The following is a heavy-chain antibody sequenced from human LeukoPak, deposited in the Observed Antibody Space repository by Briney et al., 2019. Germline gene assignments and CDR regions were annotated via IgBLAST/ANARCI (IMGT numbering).Heavy chain of an antibody. Sequence: AASVKVSCKASGYTFTSYAMNWVRQAPGQGLEWMGWINTNTGNPTYAQGFTGRFVFSLDTSVSTAYLQISSLRAEDTAVYYCARAYYDSSGYYHTTYYFDYWGQGTLVTVSS. D-gene: IGHD3-22*01. CDR3: ARAYYDSSGYYHTTYYFDY. J-gene: IGHJ4*02. V-gene: IGHV7-4-1*02. CDR2: INTNTGNP. CDR1: GYTFTSYA.